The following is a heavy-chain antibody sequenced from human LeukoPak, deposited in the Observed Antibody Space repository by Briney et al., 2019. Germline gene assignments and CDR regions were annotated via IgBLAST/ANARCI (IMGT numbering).Heavy chain of an antibody. CDR2: IYSGGST. Sequence: GGSLRLSCAASGFTVSSNYMSWVRQAPGKGLEWVSIIYSGGSTFYADSVKGRFTISRDNAKNSLYLQMDSLRVEDTAVYYCARDPYSGSYEPYYYYYMDVWGKGTTVTISS. CDR1: GFTVSSNY. J-gene: IGHJ6*03. D-gene: IGHD1-26*01. CDR3: ARDPYSGSYEPYYYYYMDV. V-gene: IGHV3-53*01.